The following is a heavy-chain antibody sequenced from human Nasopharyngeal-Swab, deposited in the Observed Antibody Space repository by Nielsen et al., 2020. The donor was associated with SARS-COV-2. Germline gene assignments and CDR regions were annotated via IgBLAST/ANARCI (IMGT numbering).Heavy chain of an antibody. CDR3: AKDLRGPYFF. CDR1: GYSFRTYG. Sequence: GGSLRLSCVASGYSFRTYGMSWVRQAPGKGLEWVAAIVGSGEIGGSGGSTYYADSVKGRFTISRDNSKNTLSLQMNSLRAEDTAVYYCAKDLRGPYFFWGQGTLVTVSS. V-gene: IGHV3-23*01. J-gene: IGHJ4*02. D-gene: IGHD2/OR15-2a*01. CDR2: IVGSGEIGGSGGST.